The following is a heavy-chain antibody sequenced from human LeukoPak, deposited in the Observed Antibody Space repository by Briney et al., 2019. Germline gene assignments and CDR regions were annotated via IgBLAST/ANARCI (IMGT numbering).Heavy chain of an antibody. V-gene: IGHV4-30-2*01. J-gene: IGHJ5*02. D-gene: IGHD3-3*01. Sequence: PSETLSLTCTVSGVSISSGGYYWSWIRQPPGKGLEWIGYIYHSGSTYYNPSLKSRVTISVDRSKNQFSLKLSSVTAADTAVYYCARGFFRIRLLEWLSPWGQGTLVTVSS. CDR3: ARGFFRIRLLEWLSP. CDR1: GVSISSGGYY. CDR2: IYHSGST.